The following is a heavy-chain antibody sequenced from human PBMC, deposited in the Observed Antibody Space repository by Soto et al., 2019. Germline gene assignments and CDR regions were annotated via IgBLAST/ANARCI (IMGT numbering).Heavy chain of an antibody. CDR1: GFTFTKAR. D-gene: IGHD3-10*01. CDR2: IKSKTDGGTT. V-gene: IGHV3-15*01. CDR3: TTVRYGSFPFH. J-gene: IGHJ3*01. Sequence: SLRISCGASGFTFTKARVSWVRPVQGKGLEWVGRIKSKTDGGTTDYAAPVKGRFTISRDDSKTTMYLQMNSLKTEDTAVYYCTTVRYGSFPFHWGQGTMVTVSS.